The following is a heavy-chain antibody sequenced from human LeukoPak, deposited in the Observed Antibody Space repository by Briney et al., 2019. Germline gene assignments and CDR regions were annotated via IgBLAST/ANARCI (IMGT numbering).Heavy chain of an antibody. CDR3: ARERDITMVRGVSDYYYGTDV. D-gene: IGHD3-10*01. CDR2: ISYDGSNK. CDR1: GFTFSSYA. J-gene: IGHJ6*04. V-gene: IGHV3-30*04. Sequence: GGSLRLSCAASGFTFSSYAMHWVRQAPGKGLEWVAVISYDGSNKYYADSVKGRFTISRDNSKNTLYLQMNSLRAEDTAVYYCARERDITMVRGVSDYYYGTDVWGKGTTVTVSP.